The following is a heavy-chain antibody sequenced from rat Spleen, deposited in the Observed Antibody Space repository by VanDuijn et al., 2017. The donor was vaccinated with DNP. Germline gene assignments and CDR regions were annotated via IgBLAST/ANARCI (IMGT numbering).Heavy chain of an antibody. J-gene: IGHJ4*01. Sequence: QVQLQESGPGLVQPSQTLSLTCTVSGFSLTSYTVSWVRQPPGKGLEWIASMSSGGSTYYNSGLKSRLRISRDTSKSQVFLKMNSLQTEDTAIYYCTREVAAIGYAMDAWGQGTSVTVSS. CDR2: MSSGGST. CDR1: GFSLTSYT. V-gene: IGHV2-6*01. CDR3: TREVAAIGYAMDA. D-gene: IGHD1-2*01.